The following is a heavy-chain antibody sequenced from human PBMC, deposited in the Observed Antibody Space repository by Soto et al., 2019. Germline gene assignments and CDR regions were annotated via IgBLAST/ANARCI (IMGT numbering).Heavy chain of an antibody. V-gene: IGHV1-69*01. Sequence: QVQLVQSAAEVKKPGSSVKVSCKASGGTVISYAISWVRQAPGQGLEWMGGIIPIFGTANYAQKIQGRVTITAEESTSTAYMELSSLRPEDTAVYYCARGGAVFCSGGSCYSNWFDPWGQGTLVTVSS. D-gene: IGHD2-15*01. CDR2: IIPIFGTA. J-gene: IGHJ5*02. CDR3: ARGGAVFCSGGSCYSNWFDP. CDR1: GGTVISYA.